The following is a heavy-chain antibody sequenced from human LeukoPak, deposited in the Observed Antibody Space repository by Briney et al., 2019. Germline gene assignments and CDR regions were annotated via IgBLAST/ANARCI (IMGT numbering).Heavy chain of an antibody. CDR1: GGSISSGGYY. D-gene: IGHD1-26*01. CDR3: ASAIGATGNWFDP. V-gene: IGHV4-30-2*01. Sequence: ASETLSLTCTVSGGSISSGGYYWSWIRQPPGKGLEWIGYIYHSGSTYYNPSLKSRVTISVDTSKNQFSLKLSSVTAADTAVYYCASAIGATGNWFDPWGQGTLVTVSS. CDR2: IYHSGST. J-gene: IGHJ5*02.